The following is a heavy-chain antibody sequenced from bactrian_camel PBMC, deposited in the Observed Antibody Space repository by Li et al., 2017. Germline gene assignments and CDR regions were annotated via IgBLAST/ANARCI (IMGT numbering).Heavy chain of an antibody. Sequence: VQLVESGGGSVQAGGSLRLSCTTSESAFSSSCMGWFRHERGKEREGVAAISTTGGSTYYADSVKGRFTISFDNAKNTLYLQMNSLKPEDTGIYYCAASTPGAIGCGGSCLLAVADFSFWGQGTQVTVSS. D-gene: IGHD3*01. J-gene: IGHJ6*01. CDR1: ESAFSSSC. V-gene: IGHV3-3*01. CDR2: ISTTGGST. CDR3: AASTPGAIGCGGSCLLAVADFSF.